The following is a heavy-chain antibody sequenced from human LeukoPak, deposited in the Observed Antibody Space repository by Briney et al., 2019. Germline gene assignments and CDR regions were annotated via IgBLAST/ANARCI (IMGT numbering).Heavy chain of an antibody. J-gene: IGHJ4*02. V-gene: IGHV3-21*01. Sequence: GGSLRLSCAASGFTFSSYAMSWVRQAPGKGLEWVSSISSSSSYIYYADSVKGRFTISRDNAKNSLYLQMNSLRAEDTAVYYCARDNLAYCGGDCYIFDYWGQGTLVTVSS. CDR1: GFTFSSYA. D-gene: IGHD2-21*02. CDR2: ISSSSSYI. CDR3: ARDNLAYCGGDCYIFDY.